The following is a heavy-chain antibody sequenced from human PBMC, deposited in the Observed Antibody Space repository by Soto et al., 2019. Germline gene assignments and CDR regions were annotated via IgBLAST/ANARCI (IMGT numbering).Heavy chain of an antibody. V-gene: IGHV1-2*02. CDR3: ARRHLRDYIRWNFYP. CDR2: IDPKSGDT. Sequence: QVQLVQSGAEVKKPGASVKVSCKASGYTFTDNQIHWLRRAPGQRLEWMGRIDPKSGDTNFAPTYQGRVTMTRDTSTNTVYMELTRLTSGDTAIYFCARRHLRDYIRWNFYPWGQGTLVTVSS. CDR1: GYTFTDNQ. J-gene: IGHJ5*02. D-gene: IGHD3-16*01.